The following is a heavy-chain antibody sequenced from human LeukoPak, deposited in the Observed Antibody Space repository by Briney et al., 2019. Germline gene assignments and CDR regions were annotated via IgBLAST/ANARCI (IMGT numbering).Heavy chain of an antibody. CDR2: ISGNSGRI. J-gene: IGHJ4*02. Sequence: GGSLRLSCAASGFMFSTYSLNTVRQAPGKWLVWVSGISGNSGRIDYADSVKCRFTISRDNAKNSLYLQMNSLRAEDTALYYCASSSWLYWGQGTLVTVPS. D-gene: IGHD6-13*01. CDR1: GFMFSTYS. CDR3: ASSSWLY. V-gene: IGHV3-9*01.